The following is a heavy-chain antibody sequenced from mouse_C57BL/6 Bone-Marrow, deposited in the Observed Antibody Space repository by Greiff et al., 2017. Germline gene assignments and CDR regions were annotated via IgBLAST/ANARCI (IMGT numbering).Heavy chain of an antibody. Sequence: EVQLMESGGGLVQPKASLKLSCAASGFTFNTYSMHWVRQAPGKGLEWIARIRSKSSNYATYHDDPAKDRVTISTDDSQSMIYLQMNNLKTDDTAMDYCVRAMGDDGNYEAYWGRGTVVTVSA. CDR3: VRAMGDDGNYEAY. CDR2: IRSKSSNYAT. CDR1: GFTFNTYS. D-gene: IGHD2-3*01. J-gene: IGHJ3*01. V-gene: IGHV10-3*01.